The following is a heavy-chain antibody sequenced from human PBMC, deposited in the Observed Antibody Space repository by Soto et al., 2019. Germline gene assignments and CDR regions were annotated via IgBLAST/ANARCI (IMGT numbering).Heavy chain of an antibody. CDR2: MFHTGST. V-gene: IGHV4-38-2*02. CDR1: GYSITNGYY. Sequence: SETLSLTCAVSGYSITNGYYWAWIRQPPGKGLEWIGTMFHTGSTYYNPPLKSRVTISEDTSKNQFSLKLSSVTAADTAVYYCARESCVSNSCYNKVDSWGQGTLVTVSS. D-gene: IGHD2-2*02. J-gene: IGHJ4*02. CDR3: ARESCVSNSCYNKVDS.